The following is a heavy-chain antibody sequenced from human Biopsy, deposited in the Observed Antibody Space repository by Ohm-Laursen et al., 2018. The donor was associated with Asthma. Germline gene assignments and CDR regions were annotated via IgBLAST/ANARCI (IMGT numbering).Heavy chain of an antibody. CDR3: ARAVDYSHYYGIDV. CDR2: LSVYNGNT. V-gene: IGHV1-18*01. CDR1: AYTFNSAG. Sequence: ASVTVSCKTSAYTFNSAGITWVRQAPGQGLEWMGWLSVYNGNTKVAQKLQDRVTMITDTSTSTAYMGLRSLRSDDTAVYFCARAVDYSHYYGIDVWGQGTTVTVS. D-gene: IGHD3-10*01. J-gene: IGHJ6*02.